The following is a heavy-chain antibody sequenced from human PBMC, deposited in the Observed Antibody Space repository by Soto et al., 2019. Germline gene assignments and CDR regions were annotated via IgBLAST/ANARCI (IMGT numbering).Heavy chain of an antibody. CDR3: AHKSGNDVYFDY. J-gene: IGHJ4*02. CDR1: GLSFITSGVG. D-gene: IGHD5-12*01. CDR2: IYWDDDK. Sequence: QITLKESGPPLVKPKQTLTLTCTISGLSFITSGVGVGWIRQPPGKALEWLALIYWDDDKRYSPSLESRLTITKDTSKNQVVLTLTNMDPVDTATYYCAHKSGNDVYFDYWGQGTLVTVSS. V-gene: IGHV2-5*02.